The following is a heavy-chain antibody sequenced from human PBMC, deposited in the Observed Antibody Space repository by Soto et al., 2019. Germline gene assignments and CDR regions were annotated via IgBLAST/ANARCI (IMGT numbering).Heavy chain of an antibody. V-gene: IGHV1-69*06. J-gene: IGHJ6*02. CDR1: GGTFSDYA. CDR2: IVPRFGSP. Sequence: QVQLVQSGAEMRKPGSSLRVSCKASGGTFSDYAFSWVRQAPGQGLEWMGGIVPRFGSPNYAQKFGGRVTITADTSSSTVYMALSSLRFDDTAVYFCARDWIQLRLGKYSFNGMDVWGQGTTIIVSS. CDR3: ARDWIQLRLGKYSFNGMDV. D-gene: IGHD5-18*01.